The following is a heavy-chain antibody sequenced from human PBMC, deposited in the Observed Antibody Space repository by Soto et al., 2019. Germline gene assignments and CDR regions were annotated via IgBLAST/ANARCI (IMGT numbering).Heavy chain of an antibody. D-gene: IGHD3-22*01. CDR1: VFTFISYG. CDR2: ISYDGSNK. Sequence: GWSLRLSCASSVFTFISYGMHWVRQAPGKGLEWVAVISYDGSNKYHADSVKGRFTISRDNSKNTLYLQMNSLRVEDTAVYYCAKTTDRSGYYSRFDYWGQGTLVTVSS. J-gene: IGHJ4*02. CDR3: AKTTDRSGYYSRFDY. V-gene: IGHV3-30*18.